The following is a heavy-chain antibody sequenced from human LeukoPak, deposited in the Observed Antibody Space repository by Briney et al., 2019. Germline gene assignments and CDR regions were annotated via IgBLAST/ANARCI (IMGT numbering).Heavy chain of an antibody. CDR2: INHSGST. Sequence: SETLSLTCTVSGGSISSYYWSWIRQPPGKGLEWIGEINHSGSTNYNPSLKSRVTISVDTSKNQFSLKLSSVTAADTAVYYCARTVRYFDYWGQGTLVTVSS. J-gene: IGHJ4*02. CDR3: ARTVRYFDY. V-gene: IGHV4-34*01. CDR1: GGSISSYY.